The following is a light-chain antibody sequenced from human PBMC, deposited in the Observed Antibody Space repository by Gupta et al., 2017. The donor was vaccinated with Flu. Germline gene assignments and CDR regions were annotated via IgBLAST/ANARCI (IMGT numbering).Light chain of an antibody. J-gene: IGKJ5*01. CDR1: QSVSSY. V-gene: IGKV3-11*01. Sequence: EIVLTPSPATLSLSPGERATLSCRASQSVSSYLAWYQQKPGQAPRLPIYDASNRATGIPARFSGSGSGTDFTLTISSLEPEDFAVYYCQQRSNWPITFGQGTRLEIK. CDR2: DAS. CDR3: QQRSNWPIT.